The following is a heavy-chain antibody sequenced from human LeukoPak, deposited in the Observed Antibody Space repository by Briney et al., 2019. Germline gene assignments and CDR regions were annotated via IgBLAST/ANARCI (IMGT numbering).Heavy chain of an antibody. CDR2: IYYSGST. CDR3: ARDPAYGDYIGGFDP. V-gene: IGHV4-59*06. CDR1: GGSISNYY. J-gene: IGHJ5*02. D-gene: IGHD4-17*01. Sequence: SETLSLTCTVSGGSISNYYWSWIRQPPGKGLEWIGYIYYSGSTYYNPSLKSRVTIPVDTSKNQFSLKLSSVTAADTAVYYCARDPAYGDYIGGFDPWGQGTLVTVSS.